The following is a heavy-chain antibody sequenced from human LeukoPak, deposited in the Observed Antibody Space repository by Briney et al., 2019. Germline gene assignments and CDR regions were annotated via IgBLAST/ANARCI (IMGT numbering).Heavy chain of an antibody. V-gene: IGHV4-39*07. Sequence: PSETLSLTCTVSGGSISSSSYYWGWIRQPPGKGLEWFGSIYYSGSTYYNPSLKSRVTISVDTSKNQFSLKLSSVTVADTAVYYCARGPWFYYFDYWGQGTLVTVSS. CDR1: GGSISSSSYY. J-gene: IGHJ4*02. CDR3: ARGPWFYYFDY. CDR2: IYYSGST. D-gene: IGHD3-22*01.